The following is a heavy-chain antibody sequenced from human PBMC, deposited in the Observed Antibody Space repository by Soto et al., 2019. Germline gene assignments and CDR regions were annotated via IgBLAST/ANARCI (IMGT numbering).Heavy chain of an antibody. D-gene: IGHD1-1*01. V-gene: IGHV1-18*04. CDR1: CYTFPNYG. CDR2: ISGYNGNT. J-gene: IGHJ4*02. Sequence: SEKVSFKASCYTFPNYGICWVRQAPGQGLEWLGWISGYNGNTNYAQNFQDRVTLTTDTSTSTAYMELRSVRSDDTALYYCARDGHWNDLDYWGQGTLVTVSS. CDR3: ARDGHWNDLDY.